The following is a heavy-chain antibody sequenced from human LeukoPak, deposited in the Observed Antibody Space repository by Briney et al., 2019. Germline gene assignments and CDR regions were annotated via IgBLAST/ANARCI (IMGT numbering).Heavy chain of an antibody. CDR2: ISYDGSNK. Sequence: GGSLRLSCAASGFTFSSYAVHWVRQAPGKGLEWVAVISYDGSNKYYADSVKGRFTISRDNSKNTLYLQMNSLRAEDTAVYYCARESAVAGYFDYWGQGTLVTVSS. V-gene: IGHV3-30-3*01. J-gene: IGHJ4*02. CDR3: ARESAVAGYFDY. D-gene: IGHD6-19*01. CDR1: GFTFSSYA.